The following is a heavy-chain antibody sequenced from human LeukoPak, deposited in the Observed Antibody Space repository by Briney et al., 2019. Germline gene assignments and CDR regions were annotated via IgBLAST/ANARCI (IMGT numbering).Heavy chain of an antibody. CDR2: SSAYNGNT. Sequence: GASVKVSCKASGYTFTSYGISWVRQAPGQGLEWMGWSSAYNGNTNYAQKLQGRVTMTTDTSTRTAYMELRSLRSDDTAVYYCARDYYGSGSYYNGDAFDIWGQGTMVTVSS. V-gene: IGHV1-18*01. CDR1: GYTFTSYG. CDR3: ARDYYGSGSYYNGDAFDI. D-gene: IGHD3-10*01. J-gene: IGHJ3*02.